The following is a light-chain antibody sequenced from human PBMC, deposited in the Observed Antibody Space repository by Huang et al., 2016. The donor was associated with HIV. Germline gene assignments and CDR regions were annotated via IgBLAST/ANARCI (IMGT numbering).Light chain of an antibody. V-gene: IGKV1-9*01. CDR3: QQVNTYPLT. Sequence: IQLTQSPSSLSASVGDTVTITCRASQGTGNYLAWYQQKPGKAPNLMIYGASILQSGVPSRFSGSGSGTDFTLAISSLQPEDSATYYCQQVNTYPLTFGGGTKVVIK. CDR2: GAS. CDR1: QGTGNY. J-gene: IGKJ4*01.